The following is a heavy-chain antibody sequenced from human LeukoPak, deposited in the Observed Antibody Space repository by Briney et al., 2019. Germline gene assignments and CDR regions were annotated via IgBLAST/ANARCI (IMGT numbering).Heavy chain of an antibody. CDR1: AFTFSNYG. J-gene: IGHJ4*02. CDR3: AKSVGAQPGFDF. V-gene: IGHV3-30*18. Sequence: SGGSLRLSCTASAFTFSNYGMHWVRQAPREGLGWVAVISFDGSNNAYLDSVKGRFTISRDNSKNTLYLHMNSLKAEDTAVYYCAKSVGAQPGFDFWGQGTRVTVSS. D-gene: IGHD6-6*01. CDR2: ISFDGSNN.